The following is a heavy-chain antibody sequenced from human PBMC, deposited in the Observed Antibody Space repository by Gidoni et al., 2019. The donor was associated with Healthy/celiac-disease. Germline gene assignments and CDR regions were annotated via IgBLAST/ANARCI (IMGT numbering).Heavy chain of an antibody. CDR3: AKVHDFWSGVDY. V-gene: IGHV3-23*01. Sequence: EVQLLESGGGLVQPGGSLRLSCAASGFTFSSDAMSWVRQAPGKGLEWVSAISCSGGSTYYADSVKGRFTISRDNSKNTLYLQMNSLRAEDTAVYYCAKVHDFWSGVDYWGQGTLVTVSS. CDR1: GFTFSSDA. CDR2: ISCSGGST. J-gene: IGHJ4*02. D-gene: IGHD3-3*01.